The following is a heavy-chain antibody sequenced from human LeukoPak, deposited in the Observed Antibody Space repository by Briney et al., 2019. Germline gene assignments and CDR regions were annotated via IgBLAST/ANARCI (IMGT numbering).Heavy chain of an antibody. D-gene: IGHD6-6*01. CDR1: GGSIDPYY. V-gene: IGHV4-59*01. J-gene: IGHJ4*02. CDR3: ARVDPDSSSTLEVFDY. CDR2: IHYTGST. Sequence: SETLSLTCTVSGGSIDPYYWSWIRQPPGGGLEWIGDIHYTGSTNYNPSLKSRVTISVDTSKNQFSLKLSSVTAADTAVYYCARVDPDSSSTLEVFDYWDQGTLVTVSS.